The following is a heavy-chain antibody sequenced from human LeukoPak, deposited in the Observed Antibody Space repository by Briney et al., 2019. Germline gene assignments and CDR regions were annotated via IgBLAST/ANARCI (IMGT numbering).Heavy chain of an antibody. D-gene: IGHD5-12*01. CDR2: ISYDGSNK. CDR3: ARDQMATDYPLAPDF. V-gene: IGHV3-30*04. CDR1: GFTFSSYA. J-gene: IGHJ4*02. Sequence: GGSLRLSCAASGFTFSSYAMHWVRQAPGKGLEWVAVISYDGSNKYYADSVKGRFTISRENSKNTLYLQMNSLRAEDTAVYYCARDQMATDYPLAPDFWGQGTLVTVSS.